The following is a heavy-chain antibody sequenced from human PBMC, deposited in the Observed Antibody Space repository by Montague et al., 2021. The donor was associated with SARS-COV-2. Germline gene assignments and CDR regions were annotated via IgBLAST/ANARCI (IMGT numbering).Heavy chain of an antibody. J-gene: IGHJ6*02. V-gene: IGHV3-30*04. CDR1: GFTFSSYA. CDR3: ASSRYSYGSAYYYYYGMDV. Sequence: SLRLSCAASGFTFSSYAMRWVRQAPGKGLEWVAVISYDGSNKYYADSVKGRFTISRDNSKNTLYLQVNSLRAEDTAVYYCASSRYSYGSAYYYYYGMDVWGQGTTVTVSS. CDR2: ISYDGSNK. D-gene: IGHD5-18*01.